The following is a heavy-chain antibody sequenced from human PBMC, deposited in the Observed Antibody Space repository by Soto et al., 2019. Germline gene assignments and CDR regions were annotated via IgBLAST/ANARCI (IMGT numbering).Heavy chain of an antibody. J-gene: IGHJ6*02. CDR1: GFTFSSYW. Sequence: GGSLTLSCAASGFTFSSYWMSWVRQAPGKGLEWVANIKQDGSEKYYVDSVKGRFTISRDNAKNSLYLQMNSLRAEDTAVYYCARVVAAAGGRVYYYYGMDVWGQGTTVTVSS. CDR3: ARVVAAAGGRVYYYYGMDV. CDR2: IKQDGSEK. D-gene: IGHD6-13*01. V-gene: IGHV3-7*01.